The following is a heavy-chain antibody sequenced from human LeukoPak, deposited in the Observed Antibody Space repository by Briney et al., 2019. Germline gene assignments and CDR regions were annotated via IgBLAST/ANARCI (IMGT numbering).Heavy chain of an antibody. CDR2: IYHNGST. D-gene: IGHD2-21*02. CDR1: GGSITSGIYY. V-gene: IGHV4-61*01. J-gene: IGHJ4*01. CDR3: ATSTTYCGGDCYFDY. Sequence: PSETLSVTCTVSGGSITSGIYYRSWIRQPPGKGLEWVGYIYHNGSTKYNPSLKSRVTISRDTSKNQFSLKLNSVTAADTAVYYCATSTTYCGGDCYFDYWGHGTLVTVSS.